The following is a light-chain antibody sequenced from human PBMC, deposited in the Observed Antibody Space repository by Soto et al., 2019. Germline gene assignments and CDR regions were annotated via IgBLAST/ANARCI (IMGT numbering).Light chain of an antibody. CDR1: QSVSSSY. V-gene: IGKV3-20*01. CDR2: GAS. Sequence: EIVLTQSPGTLSLSPGERATLSCRASQSVSSSYLAWYQQKPGQAPRLLICGASSRATGIPDRFSGSGSGTDFTLTISRLEPEDFAVYYCQQYGSSLPTFGQGTKVEIK. CDR3: QQYGSSLPT. J-gene: IGKJ1*01.